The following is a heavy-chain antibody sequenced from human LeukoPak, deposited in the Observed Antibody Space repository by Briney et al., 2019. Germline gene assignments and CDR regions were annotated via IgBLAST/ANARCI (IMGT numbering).Heavy chain of an antibody. CDR2: IGGSGGST. V-gene: IGHV3-23*01. J-gene: IGHJ4*02. D-gene: IGHD6-13*01. CDR1: GFTFSSYA. CDR3: AKVETAAAATLRGFDY. Sequence: GGSLRLSCAASGFTFSSYAMSWVRQAPGKGLEWVSSIGGSGGSTYYADSVKGRFAISSDNSKNTLYLQMNSLRAEDTAVYYCAKVETAAAATLRGFDYWGQGTLVTVSS.